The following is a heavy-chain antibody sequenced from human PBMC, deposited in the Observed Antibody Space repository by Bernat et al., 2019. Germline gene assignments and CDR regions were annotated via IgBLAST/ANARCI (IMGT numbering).Heavy chain of an antibody. CDR3: ARLGGSCSGGSCYSTYYAMDV. D-gene: IGHD2-15*01. CDR1: GGSISSYY. V-gene: IGHV4-59*01. Sequence: QMQLQESGPGLVKPSETLSLTCTVSGGSISSYYWSWIRQSPGKELEWIGYMSYSGTTNYNPSLKSRVTISVDASKNQFSLRLSSVAAADTAIYYCARLGGSCSGGSCYSTYYAMDVWGQGTTVTVS. CDR2: MSYSGTT. J-gene: IGHJ6*02.